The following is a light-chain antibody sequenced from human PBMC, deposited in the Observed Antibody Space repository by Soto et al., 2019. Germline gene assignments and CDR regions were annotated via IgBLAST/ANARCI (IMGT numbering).Light chain of an antibody. J-gene: IGLJ1*01. CDR3: SSYTTSSTLDV. Sequence: QSVLTQPASVSGSPGQSITISCTGTSXDVGGYNYVSWYQQHPGKAPQLMIYEVSNRPSGVSNRFSGSKSGNTASLTISGLQAEDEAEYYCSSYTTSSTLDVFGTGTKVTVL. CDR1: SXDVGGYNY. V-gene: IGLV2-14*01. CDR2: EVS.